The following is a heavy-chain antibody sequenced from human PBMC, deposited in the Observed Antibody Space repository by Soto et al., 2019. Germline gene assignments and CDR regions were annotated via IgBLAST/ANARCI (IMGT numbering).Heavy chain of an antibody. V-gene: IGHV3-23*01. J-gene: IGHJ4*02. CDR2: IISSGSAT. CDR3: AKEHPFDWLLYVDY. D-gene: IGHD3-9*01. CDR1: GFTFSSYA. Sequence: PGGSLRLSCAASGFTFSSYAMSWVRQAPGKGLEWVSAIISSGSATYYADSVKGRFTISRDNSKNTLYLQMNSLRVEDTAVYFCAKEHPFDWLLYVDYWGQGALVTVS.